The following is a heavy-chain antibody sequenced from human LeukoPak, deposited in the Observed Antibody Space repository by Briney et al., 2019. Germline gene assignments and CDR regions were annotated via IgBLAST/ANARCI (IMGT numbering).Heavy chain of an antibody. CDR2: IHPSGNT. Sequence: SETLSLTCSFSGDSISIYYWSWIRQPAGKGLEWIGRIHPSGNTDYSPYLQSRVTVSVDTSKNQFSLKVNSVTAADTAVYYCARGHGPRSNFDLWGRGTLVAVSS. V-gene: IGHV4-4*07. CDR1: GDSISIYY. CDR3: ARGHGPRSNFDL. J-gene: IGHJ2*01.